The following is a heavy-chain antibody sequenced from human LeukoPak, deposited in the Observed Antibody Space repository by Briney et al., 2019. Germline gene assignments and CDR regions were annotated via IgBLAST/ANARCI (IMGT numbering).Heavy chain of an antibody. CDR1: GFTFSSYS. J-gene: IGHJ6*03. Sequence: GGSLRLSCAASGFTFSSYSMNWVRQAPGKGLEWVSSISSSSSYIYYADSVKGRFTISRDNAKNSLYLQMNSLRAEDTAVYYCARVVDDFWSGYYNHYYYYYYMDVWGKGTTVTVSS. CDR3: ARVVDDFWSGYYNHYYYYYYMDV. V-gene: IGHV3-21*01. D-gene: IGHD3-3*01. CDR2: ISSSSSYI.